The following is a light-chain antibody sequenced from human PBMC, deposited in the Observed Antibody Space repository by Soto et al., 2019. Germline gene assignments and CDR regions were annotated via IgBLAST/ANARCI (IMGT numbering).Light chain of an antibody. CDR3: AAWDDSRSVV. V-gene: IGLV1-47*02. CDR2: SNN. CDR1: SSNIGSNY. Sequence: QSVLTQPHSASGTPGQRVTISCSGSSSNIGSNYVYWYQQLPGTAPKLLIYSNNQRTSGVPDRFSGSKSGTSASLAISGLRSEDEADYYCAAWDDSRSVVFGGGTKLTVL. J-gene: IGLJ2*01.